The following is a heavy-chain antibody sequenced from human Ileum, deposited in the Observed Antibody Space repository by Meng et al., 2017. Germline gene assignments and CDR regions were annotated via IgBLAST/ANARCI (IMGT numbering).Heavy chain of an antibody. J-gene: IGHJ4*02. CDR3: ASSTSGPELNY. CDR2: IYQVGST. D-gene: IGHD2/OR15-2a*01. V-gene: IGHV4-30-2*01. Sequence: HLQLQESGPGLVSSSQTLSLPCTVSVGSISSSAYSWTWIRQPPGKGLEWIGYIYQVGSTNYNPSHKSRVTILVDTSKNQFSLKLTSVTAADTAVYYCASSTSGPELNYWGQGTLVTVSS. CDR1: VGSISSSAYS.